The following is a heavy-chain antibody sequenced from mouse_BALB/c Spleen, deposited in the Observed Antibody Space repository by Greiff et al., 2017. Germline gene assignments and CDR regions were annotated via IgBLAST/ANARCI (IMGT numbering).Heavy chain of an antibody. CDR2: ISSGGSYT. J-gene: IGHJ4*01. Sequence: EVNVVESGGGLVKPGGSLKLSCAASGFTFSSYTMSWVRQTPEKRLEWVATISSGGSYTYYPDSVKGRFTISRDNAKNTLYLQMSSLKSEDTAMYYCTRDYYGAMDYWGQGTSVTVSS. CDR3: TRDYYGAMDY. CDR1: GFTFSSYT. V-gene: IGHV5-6-4*01. D-gene: IGHD1-1*01.